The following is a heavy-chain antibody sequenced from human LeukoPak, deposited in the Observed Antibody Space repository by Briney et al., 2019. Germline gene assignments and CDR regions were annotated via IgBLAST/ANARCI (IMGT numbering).Heavy chain of an antibody. Sequence: GGSLRLSCAASGFTFSSYAMSWVRQAPGKGLEWVSAISGSGGSTYYADSVKGRFTISRDNSKNTLYLQMNSLRAEDTAVYYCAKGGSSGYYDYYYYMDVWGKGTTVTVSS. CDR3: AKGGSSGYYDYYYYMDV. J-gene: IGHJ6*03. CDR2: ISGSGGST. D-gene: IGHD3-22*01. V-gene: IGHV3-23*01. CDR1: GFTFSSYA.